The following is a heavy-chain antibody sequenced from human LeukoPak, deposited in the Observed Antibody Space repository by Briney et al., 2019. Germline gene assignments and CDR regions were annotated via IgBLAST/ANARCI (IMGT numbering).Heavy chain of an antibody. D-gene: IGHD5-18*01. Sequence: SQTLSLTCTVSGGSISSGDYYWSWLRQHPGTGLEWIGYIYYSGSTYYNPSLKSRVTISVDTSKNQFSLKLSSVTAADTAVYYCATRGYSYGYVAYWGQGTLVTVSS. V-gene: IGHV4-31*03. CDR2: IYYSGST. J-gene: IGHJ4*02. CDR1: GGSISSGDYY. CDR3: ATRGYSYGYVAY.